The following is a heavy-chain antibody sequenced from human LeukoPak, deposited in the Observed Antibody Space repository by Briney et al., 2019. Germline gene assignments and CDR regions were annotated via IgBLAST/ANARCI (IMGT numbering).Heavy chain of an antibody. CDR3: ARGGWNGGFDS. J-gene: IGHJ5*01. Sequence: GGSLRLSCAASGFTFSSYAMAWVRQAPGKGLEWVSTISSDGGSTYYADSVKGRFTISRDNSKHTLYLQMNSLRVEDTALYYCARGGWNGGFDSWGQGTLVTVSS. D-gene: IGHD1-1*01. V-gene: IGHV3-23*01. CDR1: GFTFSSYA. CDR2: ISSDGGST.